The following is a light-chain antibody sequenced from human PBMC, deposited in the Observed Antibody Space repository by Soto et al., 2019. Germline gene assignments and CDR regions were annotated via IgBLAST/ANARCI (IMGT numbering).Light chain of an antibody. Sequence: QSVLTQPPSVSGAPGQRVTISCTGSSSNIGANYDVPWYQQRPGTAPKLLIFGNSNRPSGVPDRFSGSKSGTSASLAITALQAEDEGDYYCQSYDSTLSARYVFGTGTKLTVL. CDR2: GNS. CDR1: SSNIGANYD. CDR3: QSYDSTLSARYV. V-gene: IGLV1-40*01. J-gene: IGLJ1*01.